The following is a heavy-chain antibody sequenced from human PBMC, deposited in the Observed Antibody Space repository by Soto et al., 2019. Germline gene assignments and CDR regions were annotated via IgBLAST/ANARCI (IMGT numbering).Heavy chain of an antibody. J-gene: IGHJ4*02. V-gene: IGHV3-23*01. CDR1: GFTFSSYA. CDR2: ISGSGGST. D-gene: IGHD2-15*01. CDR3: AKDAFFCSGGSCYQNFDY. Sequence: GSLRLSCAASGFTFSSYAMSWVRQAPGKGLEWVSAISGSGGSTYYADSVKGRFTISRDNSKNTLYLQMNSLRAEDTAVYYCAKDAFFCSGGSCYQNFDYWGQGTLVTVSS.